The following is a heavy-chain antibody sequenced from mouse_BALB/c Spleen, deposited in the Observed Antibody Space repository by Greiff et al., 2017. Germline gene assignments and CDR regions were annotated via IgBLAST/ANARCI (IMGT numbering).Heavy chain of an antibody. J-gene: IGHJ4*01. CDR2: ISNLAYSI. V-gene: IGHV5-15*02. Sequence: EVKLQESGGGLVQPGGSRKLSCAASGFTFSDYGMAWVRQAPGKGPEWVAFISNLAYSIYYADTVTGRFTISRENAKNTLYLEMSSLRSEDTAMYYCARGLLRSAMDYWGQGTSVNVSS. CDR1: GFTFSDYG. CDR3: ARGLLRSAMDY. D-gene: IGHD1-1*01.